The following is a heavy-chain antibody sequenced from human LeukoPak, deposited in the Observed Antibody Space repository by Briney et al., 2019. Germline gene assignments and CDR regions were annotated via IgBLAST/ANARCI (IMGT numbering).Heavy chain of an antibody. Sequence: SGGSLRLSCAASGFTFSSYAMTWVRQAPGKGLEWVSAISGSSGSTSYADPVRGRFTISRDNSKNTLYLQMNSLRAEDTAVYYCARHSSGWSSGYDYWGQGTLVSVSS. CDR3: ARHSSGWSSGYDY. CDR2: ISGSSGST. D-gene: IGHD6-19*01. V-gene: IGHV3-23*01. J-gene: IGHJ4*02. CDR1: GFTFSSYA.